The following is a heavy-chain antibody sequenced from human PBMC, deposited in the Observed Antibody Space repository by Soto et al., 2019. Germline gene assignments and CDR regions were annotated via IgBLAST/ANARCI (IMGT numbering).Heavy chain of an antibody. CDR2: IWYDGSNK. J-gene: IGHJ6*03. V-gene: IGHV3-33*01. Sequence: PGGSLRLSCAASVFTFSSYGMHWVRQAPGKGLEWVAVIWYDGSNKYYADSVKGRFTISRDNSKNTLYLQMNSLRAEDTAVYYCARDGGYCSSTSCQGDYYYYMDVWGKGTTVTVSS. CDR3: ARDGGYCSSTSCQGDYYYYMDV. D-gene: IGHD2-2*01. CDR1: VFTFSSYG.